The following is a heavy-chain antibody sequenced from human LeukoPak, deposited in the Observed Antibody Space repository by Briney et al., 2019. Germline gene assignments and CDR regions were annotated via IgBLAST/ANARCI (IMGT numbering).Heavy chain of an antibody. CDR1: GGTFSSYT. J-gene: IGHJ5*02. Sequence: ASVKVSCKASGGTFSSYTISWVRQAPGQGLEWMGRIISILGIANYAQKFQGRVTITADKSTSTAYMELSSLRSEDTAVYYCARDPHCSSTSCYTRGDDWFDPWGQGTLVTASS. CDR2: IISILGIA. D-gene: IGHD2-2*02. CDR3: ARDPHCSSTSCYTRGDDWFDP. V-gene: IGHV1-69*04.